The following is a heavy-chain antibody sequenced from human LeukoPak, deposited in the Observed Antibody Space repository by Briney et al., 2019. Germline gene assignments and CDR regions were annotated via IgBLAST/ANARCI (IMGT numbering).Heavy chain of an antibody. Sequence: QSGGSLRLSCAASGFTVSSNYMSWVRQAPGKGLEWVSVIYSGGSTYYADSVKGRFTISRDNSKNTLYLQMNSLRAEDTAVYYCATLVPAAAKIRQFDYWGQGTPVTVSS. CDR1: GFTVSSNY. D-gene: IGHD2-2*01. CDR2: IYSGGST. CDR3: ATLVPAAAKIRQFDY. J-gene: IGHJ4*02. V-gene: IGHV3-53*01.